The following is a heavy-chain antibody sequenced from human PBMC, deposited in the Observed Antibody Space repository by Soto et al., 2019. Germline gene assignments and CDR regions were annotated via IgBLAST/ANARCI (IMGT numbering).Heavy chain of an antibody. J-gene: IGHJ3*01. D-gene: IGHD3-16*01. CDR3: VRDDDGGPNGFDL. CDR1: GFTFSSHG. V-gene: IGHV3-33*01. CDR2: IGATGSNR. Sequence: QVQLVESGGGVVQPGGSLRLSCTSSGFTFSSHGMHWVRQAPGKGLEWVALIGATGSNRFHRDSVKGRFTISRDNSKDTLYLQMDRLRVEDTAVYFGVRDDDGGPNGFDLWGQGTMVTVSS.